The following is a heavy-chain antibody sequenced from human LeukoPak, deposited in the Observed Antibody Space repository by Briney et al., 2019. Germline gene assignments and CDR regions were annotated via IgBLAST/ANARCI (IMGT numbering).Heavy chain of an antibody. V-gene: IGHV3-30*18. Sequence: PGRSLRLSCAASGFTFSSYGMQWVRQAPGKGLEWVALISYDGSNEYYADSVKGRFTISRDNSRNTLYLQMNSLRAEDTAVYYCAKINVLRYFDPWGQGTLVTVSS. CDR2: ISYDGSNE. CDR3: AKINVLRYFDP. CDR1: GFTFSSYG. J-gene: IGHJ4*02. D-gene: IGHD3-9*01.